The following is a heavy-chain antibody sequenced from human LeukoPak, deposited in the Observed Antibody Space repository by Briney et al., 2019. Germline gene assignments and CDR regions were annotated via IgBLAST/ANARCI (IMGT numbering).Heavy chain of an antibody. J-gene: IGHJ5*02. CDR3: ARNLGYCSSTSCYGWFDP. Sequence: GGSLRLSCAASGFTFSSYAMSWVRQAPGKGLEWVSTFSGSGGSTYYADSVKGRFTISRDNSKNTLYLQMNSLRAEDTAVNYCARNLGYCSSTSCYGWFDPWGQGTLVTVSS. V-gene: IGHV3-23*01. CDR2: FSGSGGST. CDR1: GFTFSSYA. D-gene: IGHD2-2*01.